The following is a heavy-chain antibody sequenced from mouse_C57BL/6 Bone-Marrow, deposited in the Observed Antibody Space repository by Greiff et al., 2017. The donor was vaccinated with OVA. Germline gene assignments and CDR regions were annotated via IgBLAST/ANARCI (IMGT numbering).Heavy chain of an antibody. D-gene: IGHD1-1*01. J-gene: IGHJ2*01. Sequence: ESGPGLVKPSQSLSLTCSVTGYSITSGYYWNWIRQFPGNKLEWMGYISYDGSNNYNPSLNNRISITRDTSKNQFFLKLNSVTTEDTATYYCARASYYYGSSYGYFDYWGQGTTLTVSS. V-gene: IGHV3-6*01. CDR1: GYSITSGYY. CDR2: ISYDGSN. CDR3: ARASYYYGSSYGYFDY.